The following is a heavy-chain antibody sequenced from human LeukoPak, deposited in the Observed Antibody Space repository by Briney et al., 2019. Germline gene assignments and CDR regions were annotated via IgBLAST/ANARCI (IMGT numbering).Heavy chain of an antibody. CDR2: ISYDGSNK. Sequence: GGSLRLFCAASGFTFSSYAMHWVRQAPGKGLEWVAVISYDGSNKYYADSVKGRFTISRDNSKNTLYLQMNSLRAEDTAVYYCARDAGSRGMDVWGQGTTVTVSS. CDR3: ARDAGSRGMDV. V-gene: IGHV3-30-3*01. CDR1: GFTFSSYA. J-gene: IGHJ6*02.